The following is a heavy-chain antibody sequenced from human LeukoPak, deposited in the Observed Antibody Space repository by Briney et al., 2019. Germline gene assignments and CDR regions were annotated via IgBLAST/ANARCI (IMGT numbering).Heavy chain of an antibody. CDR1: GGTFSSYA. CDR2: SIPIFGTA. D-gene: IGHD3-3*01. CDR3: ARDRGYYDFWSGYYFDY. V-gene: IGHV1-69*06. Sequence: GASVKVSCKASGGTFSSYAITWGRQALGHGLEWMGRSIPIFGTASSAQKFQGRVTITADKSTSTAYMELSSTRSEDTAVYYCARDRGYYDFWSGYYFDYWGQGTLVTVSS. J-gene: IGHJ4*02.